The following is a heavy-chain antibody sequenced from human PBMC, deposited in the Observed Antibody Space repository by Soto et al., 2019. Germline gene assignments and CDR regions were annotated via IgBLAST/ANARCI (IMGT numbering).Heavy chain of an antibody. Sequence: QVQLQESGPGLVKPSQTLSLTCTVSGGSISSGAYYWSWIRQPPGKGLAWIGYIYYSGSTYYNPSLKSRVTISVDTSKNQSSLKLSSVTAADTAVYYCARWLGYGPHFDYWGQGTLVTVSS. CDR2: IYYSGST. V-gene: IGHV4-30-4*01. J-gene: IGHJ4*02. CDR1: GGSISSGAYY. D-gene: IGHD5-12*01. CDR3: ARWLGYGPHFDY.